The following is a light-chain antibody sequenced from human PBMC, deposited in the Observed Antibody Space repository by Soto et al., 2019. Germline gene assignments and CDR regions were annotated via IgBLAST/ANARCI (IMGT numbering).Light chain of an antibody. V-gene: IGKV3-20*01. CDR1: QSISSSY. CDR2: GAS. J-gene: IGKJ1*01. CDR3: HQYSTTLWT. Sequence: EIVLTLSPGTLSLSQRDKTTHSCRASQSISSSYLASYQQKPAHAPRLLVYGASSRATGMPDRFSGSGSGTDFTLTISSLEPEDYALYYWHQYSTTLWTLAHGPNVDIK.